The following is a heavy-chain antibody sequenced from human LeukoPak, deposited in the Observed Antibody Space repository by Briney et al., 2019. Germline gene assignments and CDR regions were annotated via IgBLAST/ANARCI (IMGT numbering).Heavy chain of an antibody. CDR2: IYTSGST. J-gene: IGHJ4*02. CDR1: GGSINSGSYY. CDR3: ARDNAPYGSGISD. V-gene: IGHV4-61*02. Sequence: PSETLSLTCTVSGGSINSGSYYWTWIRQPAGKGLEWIGRIYTSGSTNYNPSLKSRVTISVDTSKNQFSLKLSSVTAADTAVYYCARDNAPYGSGISDWGQGTLVTVSS. D-gene: IGHD3-10*01.